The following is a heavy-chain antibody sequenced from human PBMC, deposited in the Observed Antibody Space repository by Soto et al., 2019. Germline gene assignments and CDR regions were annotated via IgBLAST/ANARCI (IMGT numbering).Heavy chain of an antibody. Sequence: SETLSLTCTVSGGSIGSHYWSWIRQPPGEGLEWIGRASYSGSPNYNPSLKSRVTISIDTSKNQFSLKLTSVTAADTAVYYCASFRCSGGSCALSPWGQGTLVTVSS. CDR1: GGSIGSHY. CDR2: ASYSGSP. CDR3: ASFRCSGGSCALSP. J-gene: IGHJ5*02. D-gene: IGHD2-15*01. V-gene: IGHV4-59*08.